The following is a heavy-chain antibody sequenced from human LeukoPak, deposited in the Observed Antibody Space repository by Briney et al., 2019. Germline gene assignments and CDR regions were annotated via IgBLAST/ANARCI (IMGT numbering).Heavy chain of an antibody. J-gene: IGHJ6*03. V-gene: IGHV3-74*01. CDR2: INSDGSSK. Sequence: GGAVTLSCAACGFTFSSYWMHWLRQAPAKGLVWVSRINSDGSSKIYADSVKGRFNISRDNAKNTLYLQMNSLRAEDTAVYYCARDNRGQRYCSGGSCSFYYYYYMDVWGKGTTVTISS. CDR1: GFTFSSYW. D-gene: IGHD2-15*01. CDR3: ARDNRGQRYCSGGSCSFYYYYYMDV.